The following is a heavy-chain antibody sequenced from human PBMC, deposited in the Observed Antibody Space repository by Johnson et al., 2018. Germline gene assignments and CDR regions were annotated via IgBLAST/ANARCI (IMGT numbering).Heavy chain of an antibody. V-gene: IGHV4-39*07. Sequence: QVQLQESGPGLVKPSETLSLICTVSGGSISSSSYYWGWIRQPPGKGLEWIGSIYYSGSTYYNPSLKSRVTISVDTSKNQFSLKLSSVTAADTAVYYCVRDKGAAAGSYYYYMDVWGKGTTVTVSS. D-gene: IGHD6-13*01. J-gene: IGHJ6*03. CDR2: IYYSGST. CDR1: GGSISSSSYY. CDR3: VRDKGAAAGSYYYYMDV.